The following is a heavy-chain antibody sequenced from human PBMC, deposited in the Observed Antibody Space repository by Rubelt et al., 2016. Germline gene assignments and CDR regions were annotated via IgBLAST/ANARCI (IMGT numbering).Heavy chain of an antibody. V-gene: IGHV4-34*01. CDR3: ATTAADLYNWFDP. CDR2: INHSGSN. CDR1: GGSFSGYY. J-gene: IGHJ5*02. Sequence: QVQLQQWGAGLLKPSETLSLTCAVYGGSFSGYYWSWIRQPPGQGLEWIGGINHSGSNNYNPSLKRRVTISVDQSKNQFSLKLSSVTAADPAVYYCATTAADLYNWFDPWGQGTLVTVAS. D-gene: IGHD6-13*01.